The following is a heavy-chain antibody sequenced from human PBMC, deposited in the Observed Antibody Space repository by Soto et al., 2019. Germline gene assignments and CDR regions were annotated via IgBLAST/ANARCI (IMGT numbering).Heavy chain of an antibody. V-gene: IGHV3-30*03. J-gene: IGHJ6*02. CDR1: GVSFSSYS. CDR2: ITYDGGNK. D-gene: IGHD2-15*01. Sequence: PXGALRLSCEAYGVSFSSYSIHWVRQAPGKGLEWVSLITYDGGNKYYADSLKGRFTISRYNSEKKVFLEMNSLRVEDTAVYYCKYEDYWYGMDGWGQGTTVTVSS. CDR3: KYEDYWYGMDG.